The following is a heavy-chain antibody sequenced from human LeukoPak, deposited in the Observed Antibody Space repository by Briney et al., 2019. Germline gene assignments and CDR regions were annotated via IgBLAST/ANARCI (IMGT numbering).Heavy chain of an antibody. CDR3: AKDQIYDSSGYYL. D-gene: IGHD3-22*01. J-gene: IGHJ5*02. V-gene: IGHV3-74*01. CDR1: GFTFSRYW. Sequence: GGSLRLSCAASGFTFSRYWMHWVRQVPGKGLVWVSRIGSDDNSVAYAESVKGRFTISRDNSKNTLYLQMNSLRAEDTAVYYCAKDQIYDSSGYYLWGQGTLVTVSS. CDR2: IGSDDNSV.